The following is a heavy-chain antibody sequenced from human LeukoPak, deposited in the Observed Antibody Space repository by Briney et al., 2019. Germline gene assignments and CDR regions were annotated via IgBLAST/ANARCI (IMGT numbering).Heavy chain of an antibody. CDR1: GFTFSSYS. J-gene: IGHJ4*02. V-gene: IGHV3-48*02. CDR3: ASQIAHY. CDR2: ISSSSTI. D-gene: IGHD2/OR15-2a*01. Sequence: GGSLRLSCAASGFTFSSYSMNWVRQAPGKGLEWVSYISSSSTIYYADSVKGRFTISRVNAKNSLYLQMNSLRDEDTAVYYCASQIAHYWGQGTLVTVSS.